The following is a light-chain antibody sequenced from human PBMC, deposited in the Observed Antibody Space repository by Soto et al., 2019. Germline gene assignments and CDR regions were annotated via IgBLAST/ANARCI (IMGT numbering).Light chain of an antibody. Sequence: DIQMTQSPSTLSASVGDRVTITCRASQSISIWLAWYQQKPGKAPKLLIWHASSLESGVPSRFSGSGSGTEFAITISSLQPDDFATYYCQQYNTYWTFGQGTKVEIK. J-gene: IGKJ1*01. CDR2: HAS. CDR1: QSISIW. V-gene: IGKV1-5*01. CDR3: QQYNTYWT.